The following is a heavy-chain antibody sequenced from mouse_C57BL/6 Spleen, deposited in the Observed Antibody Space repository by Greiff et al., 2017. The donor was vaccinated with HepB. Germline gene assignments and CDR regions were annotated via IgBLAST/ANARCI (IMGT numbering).Heavy chain of an antibody. J-gene: IGHJ3*01. CDR1: GFTFSSYA. CDR2: ISDGGSYT. V-gene: IGHV5-4*01. Sequence: EVQLQESGGGLVKPGGSLKLSCAASGFTFSSYAMSWVRQTPEKRLEWVATISDGGSYTYYPDNVKGRFTISRDNAKNNLYLQMRHLKSEDTAMYYCAAHYDYDQAWFAYWGQGTLVTVSA. D-gene: IGHD2-4*01. CDR3: AAHYDYDQAWFAY.